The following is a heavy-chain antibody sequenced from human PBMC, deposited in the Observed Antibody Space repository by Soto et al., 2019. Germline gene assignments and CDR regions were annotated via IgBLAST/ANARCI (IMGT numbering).Heavy chain of an antibody. D-gene: IGHD1-26*01. J-gene: IGHJ4*02. CDR2: INSDGSST. V-gene: IGHV3-74*01. CDR3: AGESGGSYAFDY. CDR1: GFTFSSYW. Sequence: SLRLSCAASGFTFSSYWMHWVRQAPGKGLVWVSRINSDGSSTSYADSVKGRFTISRDNAKNTLYLQMNSLRAEDTAVYYCAGESGGSYAFDYWGQGTLVTVSS.